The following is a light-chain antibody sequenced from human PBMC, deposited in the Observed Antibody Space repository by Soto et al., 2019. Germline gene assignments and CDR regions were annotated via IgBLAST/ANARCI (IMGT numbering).Light chain of an antibody. CDR1: SSDVGGYNY. J-gene: IGLJ2*01. CDR2: DVS. CDR3: SSYTSSSTVV. V-gene: IGLV2-14*01. Sequence: SALTQPASVSGSPGQSITISCTGPSSDVGGYNYVSWYQQHPGKAPKLMIYDVSNRPSGVSNRFSGSKSGNTASLTISGLQAEDEADYYCSSYTSSSTVVFGGGTQLTVL.